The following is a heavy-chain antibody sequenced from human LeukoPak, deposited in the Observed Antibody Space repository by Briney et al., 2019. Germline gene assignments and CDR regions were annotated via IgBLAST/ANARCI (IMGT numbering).Heavy chain of an antibody. CDR1: GFTFSSYA. D-gene: IGHD4-17*01. CDR3: AKDGTGYGDYARNYYFDY. CDR2: ISGSGRST. V-gene: IGHV3-23*01. J-gene: IGHJ4*02. Sequence: PGGSLRLSCAASGFTFSSYAMSWVRQAPGKGLEWVSAISGSGRSTYYADSVKGRFTISRDNSKNTLYLQMNSLRAEDTAVYYCAKDGTGYGDYARNYYFDYWGQGTLVTVSS.